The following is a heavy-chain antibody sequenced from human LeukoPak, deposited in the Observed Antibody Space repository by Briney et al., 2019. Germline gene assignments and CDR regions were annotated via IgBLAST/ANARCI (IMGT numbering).Heavy chain of an antibody. CDR1: GFTFSSYS. CDR3: ARVVGSTSPMDY. V-gene: IGHV3-21*01. Sequence: GGSLRLSCAASGFTFSSYSMNWVSQAPGKGLEWVSSISSSSSYIYYADSVKGRFTISRDNAKNSLYLQMNSLRAEDTAVYYCARVVGSTSPMDYWGQGTLVTVSS. D-gene: IGHD2-2*01. J-gene: IGHJ4*02. CDR2: ISSSSSYI.